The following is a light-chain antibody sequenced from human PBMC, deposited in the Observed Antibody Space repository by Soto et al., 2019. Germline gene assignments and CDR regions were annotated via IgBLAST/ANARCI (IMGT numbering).Light chain of an antibody. CDR2: LGS. Sequence: DVVMTQSPLSLPVTPGEPASISCNSSQRLLNSNGYNYLDWYRQRPGQSPQLLIYLGSNRASGVPDRFSGSGSGTHFTLKINRVEAEDVGVYYCMQALQSPRTFVQGTKLEIK. CDR1: QRLLNSNGYNY. V-gene: IGKV2-28*01. CDR3: MQALQSPRT. J-gene: IGKJ2*01.